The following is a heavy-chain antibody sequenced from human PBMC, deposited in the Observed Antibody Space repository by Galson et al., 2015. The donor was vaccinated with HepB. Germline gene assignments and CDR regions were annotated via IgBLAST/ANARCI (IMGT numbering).Heavy chain of an antibody. V-gene: IGHV3-30*04. CDR1: GFTFSSYA. J-gene: IGHJ4*02. CDR2: ISYDGSNK. CDR3: ARSKVTTLDY. D-gene: IGHD4-17*01. Sequence: SLRLSCAASGFTFSSYAMHWVRQAPGKGLEWVAVISYDGSNKYYADSVKGRFTISRDNSKNTLYLQMNSLRAEDTAVYYCARSKVTTLDYWGQGTLVTVSS.